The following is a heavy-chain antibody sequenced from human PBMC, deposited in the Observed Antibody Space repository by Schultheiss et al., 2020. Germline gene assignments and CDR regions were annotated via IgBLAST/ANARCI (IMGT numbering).Heavy chain of an antibody. CDR3: ASAVLRFSRHAFDI. D-gene: IGHD3-3*01. J-gene: IGHJ3*02. CDR1: GGTFSSYT. Sequence: ASVKVSCKASGGTFSSYTINWVRQATGQGLEWMGWMNPNSGNTGYAQKFQGRVTMTRNTSISTAYMELSSLRSEDTAVYYCASAVLRFSRHAFDIWGQGTMVTVSS. V-gene: IGHV1-8*02. CDR2: MNPNSGNT.